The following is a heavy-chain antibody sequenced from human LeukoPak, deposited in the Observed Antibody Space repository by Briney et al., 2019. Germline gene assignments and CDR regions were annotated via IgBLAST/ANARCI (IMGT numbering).Heavy chain of an antibody. V-gene: IGHV4-34*01. CDR3: ARGALRYFDWLLPKGNWFDP. J-gene: IGHJ5*02. CDR1: GGSISSYY. Sequence: SETLSLTCTVSGGSISSYYWSWIRQPPGKGLEWIGEINHSGSTNYNPSLKSRVTISVDTSKNQFSLKLSSVTAADTAVYYCARGALRYFDWLLPKGNWFDPWGQGTLVTVSS. CDR2: INHSGST. D-gene: IGHD3-9*01.